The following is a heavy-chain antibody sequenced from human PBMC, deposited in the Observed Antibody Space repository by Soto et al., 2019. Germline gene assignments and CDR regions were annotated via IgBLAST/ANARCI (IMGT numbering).Heavy chain of an antibody. CDR2: IYSGGST. CDR3: ARAGGATGGLLNYYYYYGMDV. D-gene: IGHD1-26*01. J-gene: IGHJ6*02. Sequence: GGSLRLSCAASGFTVSSNYMSWVRQAPGKGLEWVSVIYSGGSTYYADSVKGRFTIPRENSKNTLYLQMNSLRAEDTAVYYCARAGGATGGLLNYYYYYGMDVWGQGTTVTVSS. CDR1: GFTVSSNY. V-gene: IGHV3-53*01.